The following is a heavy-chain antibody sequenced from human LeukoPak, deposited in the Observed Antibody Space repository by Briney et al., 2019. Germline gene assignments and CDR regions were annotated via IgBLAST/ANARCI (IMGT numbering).Heavy chain of an antibody. Sequence: PGGSLRLSCAASGFTFSSYGMHWVRQAPGKGLEWVAVISYDGSNKYYADSVKGRFTISRDNSKNTLYLQMNSLRAEDTAVYYCAKGVPSSSWYYFDYWGQGTLVTVSS. J-gene: IGHJ4*02. V-gene: IGHV3-30*18. CDR2: ISYDGSNK. D-gene: IGHD6-13*01. CDR1: GFTFSSYG. CDR3: AKGVPSSSWYYFDY.